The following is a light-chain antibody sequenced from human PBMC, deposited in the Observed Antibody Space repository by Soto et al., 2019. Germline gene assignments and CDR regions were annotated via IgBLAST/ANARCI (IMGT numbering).Light chain of an antibody. Sequence: EIVMTQYPATLSVSPGERATLSCRASQSITSNLAWYQQKPGQAPRLLIYAASTRATGIPARFSGSGSGTEFTLTISSLQSEDFAVYYCQQYNEWPSWTFGQGTKVDI. CDR3: QQYNEWPSWT. CDR1: QSITSN. J-gene: IGKJ1*01. CDR2: AAS. V-gene: IGKV3-15*01.